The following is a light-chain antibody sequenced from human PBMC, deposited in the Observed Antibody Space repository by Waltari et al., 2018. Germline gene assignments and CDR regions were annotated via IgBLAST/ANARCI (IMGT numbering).Light chain of an antibody. CDR2: WAS. J-gene: IGKJ2*01. CDR1: QSVLYSSNDKNY. V-gene: IGKV4-1*01. Sequence: DTVMTQSPDSLAVSLGERATINCKSSQSVLYSSNDKNYLAWYQTKPGKPTKLHIYWASTRESGVPDRFSGSGSGTDFTLTISSLQAEDVAVYYCQQYYNTPYTFGQGTKLEIK. CDR3: QQYYNTPYT.